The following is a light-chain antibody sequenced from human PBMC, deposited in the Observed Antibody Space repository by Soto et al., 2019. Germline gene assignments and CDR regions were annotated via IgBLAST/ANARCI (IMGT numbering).Light chain of an antibody. Sequence: DIVMTQTPLSLSVSPGQPASISCKSSQSLLRSDGKSSLYWYLQKPGQSPQLLIYGASTRLSGVPDRFSGSGSGTDFTLKISRVEAEDVGVYYCMQRIQLPETFGQGTMLEIK. J-gene: IGKJ2*01. CDR1: QSLLRSDGKSS. CDR2: GAS. V-gene: IGKV2D-29*02. CDR3: MQRIQLPET.